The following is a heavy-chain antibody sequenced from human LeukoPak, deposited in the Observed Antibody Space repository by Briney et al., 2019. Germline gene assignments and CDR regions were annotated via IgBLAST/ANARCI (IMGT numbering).Heavy chain of an antibody. J-gene: IGHJ4*02. V-gene: IGHV3-7*01. CDR1: GFTFSSYW. D-gene: IGHD3-10*01. Sequence: GGSLRLSCAASGFTFSSYWMSWVRQAPGKGLEWVANIKQDGREKNYVDSVKGRFTISRDNAKNSLYLQMNSLRAGDTAVYYCARGFSGSGSYSVYWGQGTLVTVSS. CDR2: IKQDGREK. CDR3: ARGFSGSGSYSVY.